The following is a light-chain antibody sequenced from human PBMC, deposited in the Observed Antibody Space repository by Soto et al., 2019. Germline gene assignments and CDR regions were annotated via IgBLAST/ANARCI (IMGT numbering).Light chain of an antibody. Sequence: IVLTQSPGTLSLSPGERATLSCRASQSVSNNYLAWYQQKPGQAPRLLIYGASNRATGIPDRFSGSGSVTDFTLTISRLEPEDFAVYYCQQYGSSGTFGQGTKVDIK. CDR2: GAS. V-gene: IGKV3-20*01. CDR3: QQYGSSGT. CDR1: QSVSNNY. J-gene: IGKJ1*01.